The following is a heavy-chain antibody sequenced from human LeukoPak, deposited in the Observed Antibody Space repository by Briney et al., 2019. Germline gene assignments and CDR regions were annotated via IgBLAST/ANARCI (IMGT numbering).Heavy chain of an antibody. J-gene: IGHJ6*03. CDR1: GGSISSYY. Sequence: SETLSLTCTVSGGSISSYYWSWIRQPPGKGLEWIGRIYTSGSTNYNPSLKSRVTMSVDTSKNQFSLKLSSVTAADTAVYYCARGRYCSSTSCRSTYYYYYYMDVWGKGTTVTVSS. CDR2: IYTSGST. CDR3: ARGRYCSSTSCRSTYYYYYYMDV. V-gene: IGHV4-4*07. D-gene: IGHD2-2*01.